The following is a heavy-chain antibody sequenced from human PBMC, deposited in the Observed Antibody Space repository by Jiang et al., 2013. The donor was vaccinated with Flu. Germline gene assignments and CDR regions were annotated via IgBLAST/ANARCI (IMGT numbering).Heavy chain of an antibody. CDR3: ARHGLGFRTGYPNFDY. D-gene: IGHD1-1*01. V-gene: IGHV5-51*01. CDR1: GYRFTSYW. CDR2: IYPGDSDT. J-gene: IGHJ4*02. Sequence: GAEVKKPGESLKISCKGSGYRFTSYWIGWVRQMPGKGLEWMGIIYPGDSDTRYSPSFQGQVTFSADKSISTAYLQWSSLKASDTAMYYCARHGLGFRTGYPNFDYWGQGILVTVSS.